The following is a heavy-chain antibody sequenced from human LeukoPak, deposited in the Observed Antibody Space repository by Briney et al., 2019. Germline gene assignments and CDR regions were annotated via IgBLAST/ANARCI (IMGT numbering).Heavy chain of an antibody. Sequence: GGSLRLSCAASGFTFSSYEMNWVRQAPGKGLEWVSYISSSGSTIYYADSVKGRFTISRDNAKNSLYLQMNSLRAEDTAVYYCASLYNWNDVLGYWGQGTLVTVSS. D-gene: IGHD1-1*01. CDR1: GFTFSSYE. CDR3: ASLYNWNDVLGY. V-gene: IGHV3-48*03. J-gene: IGHJ4*02. CDR2: ISSSGSTI.